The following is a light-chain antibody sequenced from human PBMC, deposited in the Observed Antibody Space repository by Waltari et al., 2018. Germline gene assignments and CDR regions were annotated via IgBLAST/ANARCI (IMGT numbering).Light chain of an antibody. CDR3: QHYVRLPVT. CDR1: QSVSVY. V-gene: IGKV3-11*01. CDR2: DAS. Sequence: EVVLTQSPATLSLSPGERATLSCRASQSVSVYLAWYQQKPGQAPRLLIYDASDRATGVPARFSGSGSGTDFTLTISSLEPEDFAVYYCQHYVRLPVTFGQGTKVEIK. J-gene: IGKJ1*01.